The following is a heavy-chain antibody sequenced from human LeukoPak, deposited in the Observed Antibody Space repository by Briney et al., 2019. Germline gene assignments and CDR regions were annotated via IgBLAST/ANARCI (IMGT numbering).Heavy chain of an antibody. CDR2: IYYSGST. CDR1: GGSISSYY. D-gene: IGHD5-12*01. J-gene: IGHJ4*02. CDR3: ARGYSGYDPLDY. V-gene: IGHV4-59*01. Sequence: PSETLSLTCTVSGGSISSYYWSWIRQPPGKGLEWIGYIYYSGSTNYNPTLKSRVTISVDTSKNQFSLKLSSVTAADTAVYYCARGYSGYDPLDYWGQGTLVTVSS.